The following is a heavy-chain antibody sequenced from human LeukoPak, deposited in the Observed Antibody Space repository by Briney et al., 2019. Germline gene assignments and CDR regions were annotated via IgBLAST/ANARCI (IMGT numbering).Heavy chain of an antibody. CDR3: AREIEWLRLYYFDY. J-gene: IGHJ4*02. Sequence: TGGSPRLSCAASGFTFSSYGMHWVRQAPGKGLEWVAVIWYDGSNKYYADSVKGRFTISRDNSKNTLYLQMNSLRAEDTAVYYCAREIEWLRLYYFDYWGQGTLVTVSS. CDR1: GFTFSSYG. V-gene: IGHV3-33*01. CDR2: IWYDGSNK. D-gene: IGHD5-12*01.